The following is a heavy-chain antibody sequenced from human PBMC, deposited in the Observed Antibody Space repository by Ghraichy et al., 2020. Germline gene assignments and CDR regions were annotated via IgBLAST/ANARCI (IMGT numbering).Heavy chain of an antibody. Sequence: SETLSLTCTVSGGSISSSSYYWGWIRQPPGKGLEWIGSIYYSGSTYYNPSLKSRVTISVDTSKNQFSLKLSSVTAADTAVYYCARQGIVVVPAATYNWFDPWGQGTLVTVSS. CDR1: GGSISSSSYY. D-gene: IGHD2-2*01. J-gene: IGHJ5*02. CDR3: ARQGIVVVPAATYNWFDP. CDR2: IYYSGST. V-gene: IGHV4-39*01.